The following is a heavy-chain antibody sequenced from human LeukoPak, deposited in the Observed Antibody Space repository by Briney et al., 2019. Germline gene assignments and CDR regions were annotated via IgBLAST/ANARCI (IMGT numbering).Heavy chain of an antibody. CDR3: ARERRYCSGGSCYPHNWFDP. V-gene: IGHV1-2*06. J-gene: IGHJ5*02. D-gene: IGHD2-15*01. CDR2: INPNSGGT. Sequence: ASVKVSCKASGYTFTGYYMHWVRQAPGQGLEWMGRINPNSGGTNYAQKFQGRVTMTRDTSISTAYMELSRLRSDDTAVYYCARERRYCSGGSCYPHNWFDPWGQGTLVTASS. CDR1: GYTFTGYY.